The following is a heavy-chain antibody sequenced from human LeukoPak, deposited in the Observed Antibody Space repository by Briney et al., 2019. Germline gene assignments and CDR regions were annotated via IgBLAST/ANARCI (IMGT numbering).Heavy chain of an antibody. D-gene: IGHD1-26*01. J-gene: IGHJ4*02. V-gene: IGHV3-15*07. CDR2: IKSKTDDGTT. CDR1: GFTFSSYA. Sequence: GGSLRLSCAASGFTFSSYAMHWVRQAPGKGLEWVGRIKSKTDDGTTDYAAPVKGRFTLSRDDSKNTLFLQMNSLKIEDTAVYYCTTMAGIEGAKYFDYWGQGILVTVSS. CDR3: TTMAGIEGAKYFDY.